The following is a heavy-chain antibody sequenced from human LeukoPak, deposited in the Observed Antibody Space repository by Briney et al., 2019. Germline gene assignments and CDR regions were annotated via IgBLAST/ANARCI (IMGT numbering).Heavy chain of an antibody. V-gene: IGHV3-74*01. CDR3: VRGLLGPHY. D-gene: IGHD7-27*01. CDR2: INNDGSGT. CDR1: GFTFSSYW. J-gene: IGHJ4*02. Sequence: GGSLRLSCAASGFTFSSYWMHWVRQAPGKGLMWVSRINNDGSGTVYADSVEGRLTIFRDNDKNTVYLQMNSLRADDTDVYYCVRGLLGPHYWGQGTQVTVSS.